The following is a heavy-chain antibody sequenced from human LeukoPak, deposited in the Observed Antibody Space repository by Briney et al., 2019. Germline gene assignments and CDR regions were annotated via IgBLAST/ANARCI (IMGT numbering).Heavy chain of an antibody. CDR2: IIPIFGTA. J-gene: IGHJ4*02. Sequence: ASVKVSCKASGGTFSSYAISWVRQAPGQGLEWMGGIIPIFGTANYAQKFQGRVTITADESTSTAYMELRSLRSDDTAVYYCARREGGIYDSSGYYYAYWGQGTLVTVSS. CDR3: ARREGGIYDSSGYYYAY. CDR1: GGTFSSYA. V-gene: IGHV1-69*13. D-gene: IGHD3-22*01.